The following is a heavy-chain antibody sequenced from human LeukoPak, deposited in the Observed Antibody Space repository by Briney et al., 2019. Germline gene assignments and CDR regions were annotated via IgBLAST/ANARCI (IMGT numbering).Heavy chain of an antibody. CDR2: IKSNADGGTP. Sequence: GGSLRLSCAASGFSFMNAWMIWVRQAPGKGLEWVGRIKSNADGGTPDYAAPARGRFTISRDDSKNTLYLQMNSLKAEDTAVYYCTTFYHEYSPYWGRGTLVTVSS. D-gene: IGHD2/OR15-2a*01. V-gene: IGHV3-15*01. J-gene: IGHJ4*02. CDR3: TTFYHEYSPY. CDR1: GFSFMNAW.